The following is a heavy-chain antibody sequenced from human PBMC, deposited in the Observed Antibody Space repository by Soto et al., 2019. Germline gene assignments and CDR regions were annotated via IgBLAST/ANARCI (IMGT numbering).Heavy chain of an antibody. CDR3: ARDILSSGYKHFDC. J-gene: IGHJ4*02. CDR2: IRYDGRDK. D-gene: IGHD6-19*01. Sequence: QVHLVESGGGVVQPGGSLRLACGASGFLFSNFGMHWVRQAPGKGLEWVAFIRYDGRDKYYVDSVKGRFTISRDNSKNTLSLQMSSLRVEDTAVYYCARDILSSGYKHFDCWGQGTLVTVSS. CDR1: GFLFSNFG. V-gene: IGHV3-30*02.